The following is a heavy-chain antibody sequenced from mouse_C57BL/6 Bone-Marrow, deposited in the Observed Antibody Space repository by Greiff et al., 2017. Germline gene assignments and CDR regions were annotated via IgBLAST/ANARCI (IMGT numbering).Heavy chain of an antibody. CDR3: ARRGYYDYVAWFAY. V-gene: IGHV1-85*01. D-gene: IGHD2-4*01. J-gene: IGHJ3*01. Sequence: QVQLKQSGPELVKPGASVKLSCKASGYTFTSYDINWVKQRPGQGLEWIGWIYPRDGSTKYNEKFKGKATLTVDTSSSTAYMELHSLTSEDSAVYFCARRGYYDYVAWFAYWGQGTLVTVSA. CDR1: GYTFTSYD. CDR2: IYPRDGST.